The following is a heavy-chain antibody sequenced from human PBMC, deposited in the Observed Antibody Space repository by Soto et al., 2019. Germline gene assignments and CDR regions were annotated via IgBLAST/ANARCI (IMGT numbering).Heavy chain of an antibody. CDR3: ASSSPHYDFWSGYSFWDAFDI. V-gene: IGHV4-59*01. D-gene: IGHD3-3*01. J-gene: IGHJ3*02. Sequence: PSETLSLTCTVSVGSISGYYWSWIRQPPGKGLEWIGYISYSGSTNYNPSLKSRVTISVDTSKNQFSLKLSSVTAADTAVYYCASSSPHYDFWSGYSFWDAFDIWGQGTMVTVSS. CDR1: VGSISGYY. CDR2: ISYSGST.